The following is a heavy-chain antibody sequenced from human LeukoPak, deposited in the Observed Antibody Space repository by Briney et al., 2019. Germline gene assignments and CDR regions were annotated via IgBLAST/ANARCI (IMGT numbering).Heavy chain of an antibody. CDR2: IKPDGSEK. CDR3: ARGWGWGFDY. D-gene: IGHD7-27*01. Sequence: PGGSLRLSCVPSGFTFSSYWMTWVRQAPGKGLEWVAHIKPDGSEKSYVDSVKGRFTISRDNAKNSHYLQLNGLRVEDTAVYYCARGWGWGFDYWDQGILVTVSS. V-gene: IGHV3-7*01. CDR1: GFTFSSYW. J-gene: IGHJ4*02.